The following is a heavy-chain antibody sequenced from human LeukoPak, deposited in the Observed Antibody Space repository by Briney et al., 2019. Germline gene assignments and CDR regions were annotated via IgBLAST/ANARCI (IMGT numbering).Heavy chain of an antibody. CDR3: ARESRGYFDL. CDR2: IYYSGST. CDR1: GGSFSGHY. Sequence: PSETLSLTCPVYGGSFSGHYWSWIRQPPGKGLEWIGYIYYSGSTNYNPSLKSRVTISVDTSKNQVSLEVSSVTAADTAVYYCARESRGYFDLWGRGTLVTVSS. V-gene: IGHV4-59*11. J-gene: IGHJ2*01.